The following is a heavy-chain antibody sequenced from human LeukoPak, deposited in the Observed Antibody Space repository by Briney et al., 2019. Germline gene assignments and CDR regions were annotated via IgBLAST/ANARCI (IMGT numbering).Heavy chain of an antibody. J-gene: IGHJ3*02. V-gene: IGHV3-21*01. CDR3: ARARYYDSSGYAFDI. Sequence: GGSLRLSCAASGFTFSSYSMNRVRQAPGKGLEWVSSISSSSSYIYYADSVKGRFTISRDNAKNSLYLQMNSLRAEDTAVYYCARARYYDSSGYAFDIWGQGTMVTVSS. D-gene: IGHD3-22*01. CDR1: GFTFSSYS. CDR2: ISSSSSYI.